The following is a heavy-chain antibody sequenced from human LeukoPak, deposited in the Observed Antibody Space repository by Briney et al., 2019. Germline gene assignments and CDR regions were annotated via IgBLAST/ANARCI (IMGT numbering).Heavy chain of an antibody. D-gene: IGHD2-15*01. CDR1: GGSISSYY. Sequence: PSETLSLTCTVSGGSISSYYWSWIRQPAGKGLEWIGRIYTSGSTNYNPSLKSRVTMSVDTSKNQFSLRLKSVTAADTSIYYCARPRSRISWFDPWGQGTLVTVSS. CDR2: IYTSGST. V-gene: IGHV4-4*07. J-gene: IGHJ5*02. CDR3: ARPRSRISWFDP.